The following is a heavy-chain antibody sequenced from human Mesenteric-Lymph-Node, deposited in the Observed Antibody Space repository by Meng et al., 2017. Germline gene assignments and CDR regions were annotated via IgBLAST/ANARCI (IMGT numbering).Heavy chain of an antibody. J-gene: IGHJ4*02. Sequence: GESLKISCAASEIAFTYYWMSWVRQPPGKGLEWVADINQDGSEKYYVDSVKGPFTISRDNAKNSLYLQMNSLRAEDAAVYYCARGSPLSMRFGESFDYWGQGTLVTVSS. CDR1: EIAFTYYW. CDR3: ARGSPLSMRFGESFDY. D-gene: IGHD3-10*01. CDR2: INQDGSEK. V-gene: IGHV3-7*01.